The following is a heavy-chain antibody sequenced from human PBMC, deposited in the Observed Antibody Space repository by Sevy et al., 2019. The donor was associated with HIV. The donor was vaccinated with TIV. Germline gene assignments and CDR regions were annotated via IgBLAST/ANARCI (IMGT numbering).Heavy chain of an antibody. D-gene: IGHD3-3*01. CDR1: GYTFTSYG. CDR3: ARGYYDFWSGYYRRDAFDS. Sequence: ASVKVSCKASGYTFTSYGISWVRQVPGQGLEWMGWISAYNGDTNYAQKLQGRVTMTTDTSTSTAYMELTSLRSDDTAVYFCARGYYDFWSGYYRRDAFDSWGQGTRVTVSS. V-gene: IGHV1-18*01. CDR2: ISAYNGDT. J-gene: IGHJ3*02.